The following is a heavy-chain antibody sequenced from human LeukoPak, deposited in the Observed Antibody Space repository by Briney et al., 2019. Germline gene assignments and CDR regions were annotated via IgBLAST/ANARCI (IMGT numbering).Heavy chain of an antibody. CDR1: GGTFSSYA. V-gene: IGHV1-69*04. D-gene: IGHD6-19*01. CDR3: ARASSGWYSRLLDY. J-gene: IGHJ4*02. Sequence: ASVKVSCKTSGGTFSSYANSWVRQAPGQGLEWMGRIIPILGIANYAQKFQGRVTITADKSTSTAYMELSSLRSEDTAVYYCARASSGWYSRLLDYWGQGTLVTVSS. CDR2: IIPILGIA.